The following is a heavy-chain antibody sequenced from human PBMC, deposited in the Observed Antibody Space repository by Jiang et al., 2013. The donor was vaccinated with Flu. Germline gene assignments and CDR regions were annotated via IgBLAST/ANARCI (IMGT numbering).Heavy chain of an antibody. Sequence: GVIYPHDSDTRYSPSFQGQVTISADKSINTAFLHWSSLKASDTAIYYCARQGNLNWNFGYIDHWGQGTLVTVSS. J-gene: IGHJ5*02. CDR3: ARQGNLNWNFGYIDH. D-gene: IGHD1-7*01. CDR2: IYPHDSDT. V-gene: IGHV5-51*01.